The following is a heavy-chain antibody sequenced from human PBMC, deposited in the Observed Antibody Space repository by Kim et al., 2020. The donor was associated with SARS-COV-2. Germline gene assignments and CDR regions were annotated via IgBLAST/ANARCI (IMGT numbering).Heavy chain of an antibody. CDR3: ATGLWFGADAFDI. D-gene: IGHD3-10*01. V-gene: IGHV3-11*04. J-gene: IGHJ3*02. Sequence: YADSVKGRFTISRDNAKNSLYLQMNSLRAEDTAVYYCATGLWFGADAFDIWGQGTMVTVSS.